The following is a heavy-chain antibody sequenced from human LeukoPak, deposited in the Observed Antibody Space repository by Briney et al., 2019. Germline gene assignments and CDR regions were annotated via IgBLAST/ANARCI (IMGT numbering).Heavy chain of an antibody. CDR2: IYYSGST. V-gene: IGHV4-59*01. J-gene: IGHJ4*02. CDR3: ARGAGLLSYFDY. CDR1: GGSISSYY. Sequence: PSETLSLTCTISGGSISSYYWSWIRQPPGKGLEWIGYIYYSGSTNYNPSLKSRVTISVDTSKNQFSLKLSSVTAADTAVYYCARGAGLLSYFDYWGQGTLVTVSS. D-gene: IGHD3-10*01.